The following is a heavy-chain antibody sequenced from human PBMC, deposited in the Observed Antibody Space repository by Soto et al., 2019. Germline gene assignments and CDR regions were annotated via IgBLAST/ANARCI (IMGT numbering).Heavy chain of an antibody. V-gene: IGHV1-3*01. CDR3: ARDGGAEIQLWFLYGGNSPFDC. CDR2: INAGNGNT. D-gene: IGHD5-18*01. J-gene: IGHJ4*02. CDR1: GYTFTSYA. Sequence: QVQLVQSGAEVKKPGASVKVSCKASGYTFTSYAMHWVRQAPGQRLEWMGWINAGNGNTKYSQKFQGRVTISRDTSASTAYMELSSLRSEDTAVYYCARDGGAEIQLWFLYGGNSPFDCWGQGTLVTVSS.